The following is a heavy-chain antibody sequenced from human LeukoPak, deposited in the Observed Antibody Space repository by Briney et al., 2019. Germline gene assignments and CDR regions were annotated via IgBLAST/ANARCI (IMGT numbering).Heavy chain of an antibody. CDR3: ARIRWLQFILD. D-gene: IGHD5-24*01. CDR2: IYYSGST. J-gene: IGHJ4*02. CDR1: GGSISSSSYY. V-gene: IGHV4-39*07. Sequence: PSETLSLTCTVSGGSISSSSYYWGWIRQPPGKGLEWIGSIYYSGSTYYNPSLKSRVTISVDTSKNQFSLKLSSVTAADTAVYYCARIRWLQFILDWGQGTLVTVSS.